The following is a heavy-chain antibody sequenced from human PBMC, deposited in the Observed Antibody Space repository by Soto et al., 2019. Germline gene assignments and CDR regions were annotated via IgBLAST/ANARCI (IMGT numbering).Heavy chain of an antibody. CDR2: ISYRGST. D-gene: IGHD3-22*01. V-gene: IGHV4-59*01. CDR3: ANSGIVGREVNTWFDP. Sequence: PSETLSLTCTVSAGSITTSYWSWIRQPLGKALEWIGYISYRGSTNYNPSLKSRLTISIDTSKSQISLKLTSMTTADTAVYYCANSGIVGREVNTWFDPWGQGTLVTVSS. J-gene: IGHJ5*02. CDR1: AGSITTSY.